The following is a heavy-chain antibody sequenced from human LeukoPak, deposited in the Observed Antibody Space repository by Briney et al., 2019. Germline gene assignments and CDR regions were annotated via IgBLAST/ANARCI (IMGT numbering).Heavy chain of an antibody. D-gene: IGHD1-7*01. V-gene: IGHV4-59*12. CDR3: VRDRELNY. CDR2: VYNSGNT. J-gene: IGHJ4*02. Sequence: KGLEWMGYVYNSGNTDYNPSLKSRVTISADTSKNQFSLKLTSVTAADTAVYYCVRDRELNYWGQGTLVTVSS.